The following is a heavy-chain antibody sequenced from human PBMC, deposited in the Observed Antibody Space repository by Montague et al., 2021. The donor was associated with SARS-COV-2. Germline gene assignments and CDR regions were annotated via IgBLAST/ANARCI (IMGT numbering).Heavy chain of an antibody. CDR1: GFTFSNYE. CDR2: ISSSGSPI. CDR3: ARASYYYDGGGFPLLDY. J-gene: IGHJ4*02. Sequence: SLRLSCAASGFTFSNYEMNWFRQAPGRGLEWLSYISSSGSPIYYADSVQGRFTISRDNAKNSLYLQMNSLRAEDTALYYCARASYYYDGGGFPLLDYWGQGTLVTVSS. D-gene: IGHD3-22*01. V-gene: IGHV3-48*03.